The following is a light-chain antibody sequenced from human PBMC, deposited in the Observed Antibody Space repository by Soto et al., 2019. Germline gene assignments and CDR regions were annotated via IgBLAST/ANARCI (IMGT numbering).Light chain of an antibody. J-gene: IGKJ5*01. CDR3: QQYNNWPPIT. CDR2: GAS. V-gene: IGKV3-15*01. CDR1: QSVNSK. Sequence: EIVMPPSPATLSVSPGERFTLSCRDSQSVNSKVAWYQQKPGQAPRLLIYGASTRATGIPARFSGSGSGTEFTLTISSLQSEDFALYYCQQYNNWPPITFGQGTRLEIK.